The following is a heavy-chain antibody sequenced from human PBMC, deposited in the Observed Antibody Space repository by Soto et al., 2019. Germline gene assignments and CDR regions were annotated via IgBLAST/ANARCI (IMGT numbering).Heavy chain of an antibody. Sequence: EVQLVESGGGLVQPGRSLRLSCAASGFTFDDYAMHWVRQAPGKGLEWVSGISWISGSIGYADSVKGRFTISRDNAKNSLYLQMNSLRAEDTALYYCAKDPDYGDSAGYFDYWGQGTLVTVSS. CDR3: AKDPDYGDSAGYFDY. D-gene: IGHD4-17*01. CDR1: GFTFDDYA. CDR2: ISWISGSI. V-gene: IGHV3-9*01. J-gene: IGHJ4*02.